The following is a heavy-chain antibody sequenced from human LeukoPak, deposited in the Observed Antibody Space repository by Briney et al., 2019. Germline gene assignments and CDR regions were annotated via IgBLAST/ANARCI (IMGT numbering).Heavy chain of an antibody. CDR1: GYTFTSYA. J-gene: IGHJ4*02. CDR2: INAGNGNT. V-gene: IGHV1-3*01. CDR3: ARDLGYYDSSGFDY. Sequence: ASVKVSRKASGYTFTSYAMHWVRQAPGQRLEWMGWINAGNGNTKYSQKFQGRVTITRDTSASTAYMELSSLRSEDTAVYYCARDLGYYDSSGFDYWGQGTLVTVSS. D-gene: IGHD3-22*01.